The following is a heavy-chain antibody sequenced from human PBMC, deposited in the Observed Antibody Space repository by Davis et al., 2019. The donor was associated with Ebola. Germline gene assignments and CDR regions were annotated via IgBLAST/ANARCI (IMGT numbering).Heavy chain of an antibody. V-gene: IGHV1-8*02. Sequence: ASVKVSCKASGGTFSSYAISWVRQATGQGLEWMGWMNPNSGNTDCTQKFQGRVTMTRNISIGTAYMELSSLRSEDTAVYYCARRVGSRSGFDSWGQGILVTVSS. CDR1: GGTFSSYA. CDR3: ARRVGSRSGFDS. CDR2: MNPNSGNT. J-gene: IGHJ4*02. D-gene: IGHD1-26*01.